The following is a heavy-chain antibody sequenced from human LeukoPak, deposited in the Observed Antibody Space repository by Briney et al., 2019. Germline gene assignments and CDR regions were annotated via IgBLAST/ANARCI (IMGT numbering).Heavy chain of an antibody. D-gene: IGHD5-24*01. CDR3: ARGARDGYNYYFDY. Sequence: GGSLRLSCAASGFTFDDYGMSWVRQAPGKGLEWVSGINWNGGSTGYADSVKGRFTISRDNSKNTLYLQMNSLRAEDTAVYYCARGARDGYNYYFDYWGQGTLVTVSS. CDR2: INWNGGST. J-gene: IGHJ4*02. CDR1: GFTFDDYG. V-gene: IGHV3-20*04.